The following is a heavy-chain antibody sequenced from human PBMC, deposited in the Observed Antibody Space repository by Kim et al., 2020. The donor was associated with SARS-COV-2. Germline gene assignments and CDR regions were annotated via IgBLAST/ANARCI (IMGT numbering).Heavy chain of an antibody. CDR3: ARVGYCSITSCYLGPMDV. J-gene: IGHJ6*02. Sequence: ASVKVSCKASGYTFTSYYIHWVRQAPGQGLEWMGIINPSGGATSYAQKFQGRVTMTSDTSTSTVYMGLSSLRSEDTAVYYCARVGYCSITSCYLGPMDVWGQGTTVTVSS. D-gene: IGHD2-2*01. CDR1: GYTFTSYY. CDR2: INPSGGAT. V-gene: IGHV1-46*01.